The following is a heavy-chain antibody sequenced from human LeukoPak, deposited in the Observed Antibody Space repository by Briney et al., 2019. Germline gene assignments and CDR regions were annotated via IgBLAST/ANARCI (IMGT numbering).Heavy chain of an antibody. CDR2: VYPSGST. CDR3: ARAFPYCSSTSCYLFDY. D-gene: IGHD2-2*01. J-gene: IGHJ4*02. V-gene: IGHV4-61*02. CDR1: GDSISSGSYY. Sequence: SETLSLTCTVSGDSISSGSYYWSWIRQPAGKGLEWIGRVYPSGSTNYNPSLKSRVTISVDRSKNQFSLKLSSVTAADTAVYYCARAFPYCSSTSCYLFDYWGQGTLVTVSS.